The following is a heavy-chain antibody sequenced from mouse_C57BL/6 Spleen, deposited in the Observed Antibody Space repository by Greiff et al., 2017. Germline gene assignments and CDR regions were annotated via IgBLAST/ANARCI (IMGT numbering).Heavy chain of an antibody. CDR3: ARLGITTVDFDY. CDR2: IYIGNSYP. CDR1: GYTFTSYG. J-gene: IGHJ2*01. Sequence: VQLQQSGAELVRPGSSVKMSCKTSGYTFTSYGINWVKQRPGQGLEWIGYIYIGNSYPEYNEKFKGKATLTSDTSSSTSYMQLSSLTSEYSEICFCARLGITTVDFDYWGQGTTLTVSS. V-gene: IGHV1-58*01. D-gene: IGHD1-1*01.